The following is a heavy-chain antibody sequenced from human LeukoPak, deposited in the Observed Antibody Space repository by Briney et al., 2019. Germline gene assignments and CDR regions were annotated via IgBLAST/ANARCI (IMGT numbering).Heavy chain of an antibody. CDR1: GYSCTTYW. CDR2: IYPSDSDT. D-gene: IGHD6-19*01. V-gene: IGHV5-51*01. CDR3: ARHRPSGWHKSGYYFDY. J-gene: IGHJ4*02. Sequence: GVSLNISGTGSGYSCTTYWIGGVRQVSGKSLKRMGIIYPSDSDTRYSPSFQGQVTISADKSISTAYLQWSSLKASDTAMYYCARHRPSGWHKSGYYFDYWGQGTLVTVSS.